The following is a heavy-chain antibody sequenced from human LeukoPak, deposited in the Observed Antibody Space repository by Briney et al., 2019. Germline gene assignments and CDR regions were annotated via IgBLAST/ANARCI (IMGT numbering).Heavy chain of an antibody. Sequence: GGSLRLSCAASGFTVSSSYMSWVRQAPGKGLEWVSVFYTGGSTYYADSVKGRFTISRDNSKNTLYLQMNSLRAEDTAVYYCAREDSSGYDYWGQGTLVTVSS. V-gene: IGHV3-53*01. CDR3: AREDSSGYDY. CDR2: FYTGGST. CDR1: GFTVSSSY. J-gene: IGHJ4*02. D-gene: IGHD3-22*01.